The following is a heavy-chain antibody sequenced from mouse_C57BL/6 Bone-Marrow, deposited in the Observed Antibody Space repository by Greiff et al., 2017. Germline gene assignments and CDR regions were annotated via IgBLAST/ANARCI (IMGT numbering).Heavy chain of an antibody. V-gene: IGHV1-26*01. CDR1: GYTFTDYY. CDR2: INPNNGGT. Sequence: EVQLQQSGPELVKPGASVKISCKASGYTFTDYYMNWVKQSHGKSLEWIGDINPNNGGTSYNQKFKGKATLTVDKSSSTAYMELRSLTSEYSAVYYCARGEGDYWGQGTTLTVSS. CDR3: ARGEGDY. J-gene: IGHJ2*01.